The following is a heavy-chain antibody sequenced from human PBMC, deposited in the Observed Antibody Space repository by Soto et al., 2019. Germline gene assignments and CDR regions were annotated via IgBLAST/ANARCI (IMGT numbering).Heavy chain of an antibody. V-gene: IGHV4-34*01. D-gene: IGHD6-6*01. CDR3: ARLVAARPLRGYGYYYYYMDV. J-gene: IGHJ6*03. CDR1: GGSFSGYY. CDR2: INHSGST. Sequence: PSETLSLTCAVYGGSFSGYYWSWIRQPPGKGLEWIGEINHSGSTNYNPSLKSRVTISVDTSKNQFSLKLSSVTAADTAVYYCARLVAARPLRGYGYYYYYMDVRGKGTTVTVSS.